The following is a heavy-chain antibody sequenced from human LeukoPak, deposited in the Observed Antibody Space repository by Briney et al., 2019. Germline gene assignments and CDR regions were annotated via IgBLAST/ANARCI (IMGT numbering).Heavy chain of an antibody. Sequence: QAGRSLRLSCAASGVSLRSFAMSWVRQGPASGLKCGSSIRSNGETFYADSVKGRFTLSSDRSRNMVHLQLNNLRVEDTAIYYCAKASWVSNTDAVRWGQGTLVTVSS. D-gene: IGHD6-13*01. CDR2: IRSNGET. V-gene: IGHV3-23*01. CDR1: GVSLRSFA. J-gene: IGHJ4*02. CDR3: AKASWVSNTDAVR.